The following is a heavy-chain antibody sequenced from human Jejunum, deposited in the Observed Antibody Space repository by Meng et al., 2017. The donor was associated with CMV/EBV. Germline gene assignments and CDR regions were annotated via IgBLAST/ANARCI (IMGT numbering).Heavy chain of an antibody. V-gene: IGHV4-39*01. CDR2: IYYSGTT. CDR1: GDSVSSNNYY. J-gene: IGHJ4*02. CDR3: ARHEIYYVRSRLDS. D-gene: IGHD3-10*02. Sequence: SGDSVSSNNYYWGWIRQPPGNGLEWIGSIYYSGTTYYNPSLKSRVTISVDTSKNQFSLKLASVTAADTAVYYCARHEIYYVRSRLDSWGQGTLVTVSS.